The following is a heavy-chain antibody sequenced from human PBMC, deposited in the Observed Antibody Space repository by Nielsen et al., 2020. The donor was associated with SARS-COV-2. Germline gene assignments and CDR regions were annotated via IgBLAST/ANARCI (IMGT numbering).Heavy chain of an antibody. J-gene: IGHJ1*01. CDR2: IKSKVDGGTT. Sequence: GGSLRLSCAASGFTFSYAWMNWVRQAPGKGLEWVGRIKSKVDGGTTDYAGPVKGRFTISRDDSKNTLYLQMNSLKTEDTAVYYCTTGGITMVRGVMQYWGQGTLVTVSP. CDR3: TTGGITMVRGVMQY. CDR1: GFTFSYAW. V-gene: IGHV3-15*01. D-gene: IGHD3-10*01.